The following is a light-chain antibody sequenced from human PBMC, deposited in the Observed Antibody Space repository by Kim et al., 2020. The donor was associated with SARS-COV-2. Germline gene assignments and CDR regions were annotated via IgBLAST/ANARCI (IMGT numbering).Light chain of an antibody. CDR3: QSADSSDTFWV. Sequence: SYELTQPPSVSVSPGQTARITCSGDALPKQYAYWFQQKRGQAPVVVIYEDTERPSGIPERFSGSTSGTTVTLTISGVQAEDEADYYCQSADSSDTFWVFGGGTQLTVL. J-gene: IGLJ3*02. V-gene: IGLV3-25*03. CDR2: EDT. CDR1: ALPKQY.